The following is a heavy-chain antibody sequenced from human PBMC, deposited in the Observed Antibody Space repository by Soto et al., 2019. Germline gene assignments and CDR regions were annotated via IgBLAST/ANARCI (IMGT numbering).Heavy chain of an antibody. D-gene: IGHD2-2*01. CDR2: IIRISGTA. CDR3: ARSQGSSTSLEIYYYYYDGMDV. V-gene: IGHV1-69*01. Sequence: QVQLVQSGAEVKKPGSSVKVSCKASGGTFSSYAISWVRQAPGQGLEWMGGIIRISGTANYAQKFQGRVTITADESTSTAYMELSSLRSEDTAVYYCARSQGSSTSLEIYYYYYDGMDVWGQGTTVTVSS. J-gene: IGHJ6*02. CDR1: GGTFSSYA.